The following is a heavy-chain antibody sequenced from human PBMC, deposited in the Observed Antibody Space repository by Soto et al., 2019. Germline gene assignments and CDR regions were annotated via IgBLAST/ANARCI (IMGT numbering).Heavy chain of an antibody. J-gene: IGHJ4*02. D-gene: IGHD1-1*01. CDR1: GLTFSNFA. CDR2: ISGSGADT. Sequence: QLLESGGGFVQPGGSLRLSCVASGLTFSNFAMAWVRQAPGEGLEWVSAISGSGADTFYADSMKGRFTISRDNSKDTLYLQINSLRAEDTAVYYCANPIPKAGTTFGFWGQGTLVTVSS. V-gene: IGHV3-23*01. CDR3: ANPIPKAGTTFGF.